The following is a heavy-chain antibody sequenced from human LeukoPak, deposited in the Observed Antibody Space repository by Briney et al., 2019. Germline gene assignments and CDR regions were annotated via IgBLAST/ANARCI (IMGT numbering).Heavy chain of an antibody. V-gene: IGHV3-21*01. Sequence: GGSLRLSCAASGFTFSSYGMNWVRQATGKGLEWVSSITSGSSYIYYADSVKGRFTISRDNAKNSLYLQMNSLRAEDTAVYYCARDPYSGSYGNYYYYFMDVWGKGTTVTISS. CDR2: ITSGSSYI. CDR3: ARDPYSGSYGNYYYYFMDV. J-gene: IGHJ6*03. D-gene: IGHD1-26*01. CDR1: GFTFSSYG.